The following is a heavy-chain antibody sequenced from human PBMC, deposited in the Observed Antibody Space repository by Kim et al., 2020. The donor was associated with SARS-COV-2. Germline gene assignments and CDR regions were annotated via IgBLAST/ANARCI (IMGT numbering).Heavy chain of an antibody. V-gene: IGHV7-4-1*01. Sequence: ASVKVSCKTSGYDFSSYVINWVRQAPGQGLEWLGRINTDTGHPLYAQDFAGRVHFSLDSSVDTAYLEIQGLQAEDSALYFCARPSTSHWFLPDSFDVWGQGTRLTVSS. CDR2: INTDTGHP. D-gene: IGHD3-9*01. CDR3: ARPSTSHWFLPDSFDV. J-gene: IGHJ3*01. CDR1: GYDFSSYV.